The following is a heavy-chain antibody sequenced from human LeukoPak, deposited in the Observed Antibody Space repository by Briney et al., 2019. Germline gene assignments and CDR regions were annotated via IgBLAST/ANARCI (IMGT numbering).Heavy chain of an antibody. J-gene: IGHJ4*02. D-gene: IGHD3-22*01. CDR3: ARDSDSTGLAY. V-gene: IGHV3-33*08. CDR1: GFTFSSYA. Sequence: GGSLRLSCAASGFTFSSYAMSWVRQAPGKGLEWVALIWYDGSNQSYADSVKGRFTISRDNSKNTLYLQMISLRAEETAVYYCARDSDSTGLAYWGQGNLVTVSS. CDR2: IWYDGSNQ.